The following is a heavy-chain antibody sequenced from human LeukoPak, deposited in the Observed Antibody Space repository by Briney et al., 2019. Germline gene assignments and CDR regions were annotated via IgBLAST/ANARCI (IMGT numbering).Heavy chain of an antibody. D-gene: IGHD6-13*01. CDR2: IISNGEST. CDR1: GFTFSGYA. J-gene: IGHJ4*02. Sequence: PGGSLRLSCSASGFTFSGYAMHWVRQAPGKGLEYVSAIISNGESTYYSDSVKDRFTISRDNSKNTLCLQMSSLRPEDTAVYYCVKSASTWYLFDYWGQGTLVTVSS. V-gene: IGHV3-64*03. CDR3: VKSASTWYLFDY.